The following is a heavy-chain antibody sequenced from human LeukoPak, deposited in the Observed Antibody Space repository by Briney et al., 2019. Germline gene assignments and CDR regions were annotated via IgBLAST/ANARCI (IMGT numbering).Heavy chain of an antibody. V-gene: IGHV1-69*13. CDR3: ARFGELLSQFDY. CDR2: IIPIFGTA. J-gene: IGHJ4*02. Sequence: ASVKVSCKASGGTFSSYAISWVRQAPGQGLEWMGGIIPIFGTANYAQKFQNRVTITADESTSTAYMELSSLRSEDTAVYYCARFGELLSQFDYWGQGTLVTVSS. CDR1: GGTFSSYA. D-gene: IGHD3-10*01.